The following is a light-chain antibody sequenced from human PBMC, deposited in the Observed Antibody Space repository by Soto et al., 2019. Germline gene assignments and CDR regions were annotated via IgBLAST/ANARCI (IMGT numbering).Light chain of an antibody. CDR3: QQYNNWPPIT. J-gene: IGKJ5*01. CDR2: GAS. CDR1: QSVSNN. V-gene: IGKV3-15*01. Sequence: EIVLTQSPGTLSLSPGERATLSCRASQSVSNNYLAWYQQKPGQAPRLLIYGASTRATGISARFSGSGSGTEFTLTISSLQSEDFALYYCQQYNNWPPITFGQGTRLEIK.